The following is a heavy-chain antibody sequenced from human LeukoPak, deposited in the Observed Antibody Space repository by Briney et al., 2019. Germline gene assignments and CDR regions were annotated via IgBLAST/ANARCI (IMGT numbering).Heavy chain of an antibody. CDR2: ISYDGSNK. CDR3: AGDYSLSSSWVNWFDP. J-gene: IGHJ5*02. V-gene: IGHV3-30*04. CDR1: GFTFSSYA. Sequence: GGSLRLSCAASGFTFSSYAMHWVRQAPGKGLEWVAVISYDGSNKYYADSVKGRFTISRDNSKNTLYLQMNSLRAEDTAVYYCAGDYSLSSSWVNWFDPWGQGTLVTVSS. D-gene: IGHD6-13*01.